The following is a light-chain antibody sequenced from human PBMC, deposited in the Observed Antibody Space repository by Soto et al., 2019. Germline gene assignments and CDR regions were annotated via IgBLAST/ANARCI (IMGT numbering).Light chain of an antibody. CDR3: SSYTSSSTLV. CDR2: DVS. Sequence: QSALTQPASVSGSPGRSITISCTGTSSDVGGYNYVSWYQQHPGKAPKLLIYDVSSRPSGISNRFSGSKSGNTASLTISGLQAEDEADYYCSSYTSSSTLVFGGGTKLTVL. CDR1: SSDVGGYNY. V-gene: IGLV2-14*01. J-gene: IGLJ2*01.